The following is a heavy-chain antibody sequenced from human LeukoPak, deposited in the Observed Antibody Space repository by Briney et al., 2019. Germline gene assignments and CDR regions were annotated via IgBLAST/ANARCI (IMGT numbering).Heavy chain of an antibody. D-gene: IGHD6-13*01. CDR3: ARVSVIGSRPNDYYFDY. Sequence: PGGSLRLSCAGSGFTFSTYAMHWVRQAPGKGLEWVAVIWYDGSNKYYADSVKGRFTISRDNSKNTLYLQMNSLRAEDTAVYYCARVSVIGSRPNDYYFDYWGQGTLVTVSS. CDR1: GFTFSTYA. CDR2: IWYDGSNK. J-gene: IGHJ4*02. V-gene: IGHV3-33*08.